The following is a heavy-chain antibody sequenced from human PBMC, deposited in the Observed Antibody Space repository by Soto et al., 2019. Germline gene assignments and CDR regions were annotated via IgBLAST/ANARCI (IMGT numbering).Heavy chain of an antibody. Sequence: ASVKVSCKASGYTFTSYGISWVRQAPGQGLEWMGWISAYNGNTNYAQKLQGRVTMTTDTSTSTAYMELRSLRSDDTAVYYCARVDSTPALTIFGVVISATRENYYGMDVWGQGTTVTVSS. J-gene: IGHJ6*02. CDR1: GYTFTSYG. V-gene: IGHV1-18*04. D-gene: IGHD3-3*01. CDR2: ISAYNGNT. CDR3: ARVDSTPALTIFGVVISATRENYYGMDV.